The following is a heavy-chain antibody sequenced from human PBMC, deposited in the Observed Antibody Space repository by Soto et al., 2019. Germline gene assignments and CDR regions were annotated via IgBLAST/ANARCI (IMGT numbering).Heavy chain of an antibody. CDR3: ARDHYDVVVTVYDAFDV. Sequence: EAQLVESGGGLVQPGGSLRLSCAAAGFNITSYEMNWVRQAPGKGLEWISYISSSANTKYYADTVKGRFTISRDNAKNSLYLQMNGLRDEDTAVYYCARDHYDVVVTVYDAFDVWGPGAMVTVSS. CDR2: ISSSANTK. J-gene: IGHJ3*01. D-gene: IGHD2-21*02. V-gene: IGHV3-48*03. CDR1: GFNITSYE.